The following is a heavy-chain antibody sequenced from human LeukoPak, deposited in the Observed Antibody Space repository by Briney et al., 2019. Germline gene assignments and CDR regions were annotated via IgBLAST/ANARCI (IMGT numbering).Heavy chain of an antibody. Sequence: SGTLSLTCTVSSGSIFNTNWWSWVRQPPGKGLEWIGQIFHSGSTSYSPSLKSRVTISVDTSKNQFSLKLSSVTAADTAVYYCARSTTVVSPFDYWGQGTLVTVSS. J-gene: IGHJ4*02. CDR2: IFHSGST. D-gene: IGHD4-23*01. V-gene: IGHV4-4*02. CDR1: SGSIFNTNW. CDR3: ARSTTVVSPFDY.